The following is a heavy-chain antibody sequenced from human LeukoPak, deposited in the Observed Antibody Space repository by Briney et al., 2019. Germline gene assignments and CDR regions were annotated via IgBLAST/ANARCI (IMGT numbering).Heavy chain of an antibody. D-gene: IGHD3-22*01. Sequence: GGSLRLSCAASGFTFSNYIMSWVRLAPGEGLEWVSSVSGDGRSTYYTQSVEGRFTVSRDNSKNTLYLQLNSLRAEDTAVYYCAKVSTMIVVVPDAFDIWGQGTMVTVSS. CDR3: AKVSTMIVVVPDAFDI. CDR1: GFTFSNYI. CDR2: VSGDGRST. J-gene: IGHJ3*02. V-gene: IGHV3-23*01.